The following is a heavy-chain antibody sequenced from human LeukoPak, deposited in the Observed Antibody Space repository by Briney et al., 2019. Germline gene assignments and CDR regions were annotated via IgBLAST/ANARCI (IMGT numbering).Heavy chain of an antibody. Sequence: SETLSLTCTVSGGSISTYYWSWVRQPPGKGMEWLGHIYYSGRNNYNPSLKSGVTIAVDTSKNHFSLKLSSVTAADTAVYYCTRDYDSSGYTTFGYWGRGTLVTVSS. CDR2: IYYSGRN. V-gene: IGHV4-59*01. CDR3: TRDYDSSGYTTFGY. J-gene: IGHJ4*02. CDR1: GGSISTYY. D-gene: IGHD3-22*01.